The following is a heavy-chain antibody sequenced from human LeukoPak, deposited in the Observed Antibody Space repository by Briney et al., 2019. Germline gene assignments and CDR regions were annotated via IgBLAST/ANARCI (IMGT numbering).Heavy chain of an antibody. Sequence: GASVKVFCKASGYTFTGYYTHWVRQAPGQGLEWMGWINPNSGGTNYAQKFQGRVTMTRDTPISTVYMELSSLKSDDTAIYYCTRDIFMTVVSFWGQGTPVTVSS. J-gene: IGHJ4*02. CDR2: INPNSGGT. D-gene: IGHD2-21*02. CDR3: TRDIFMTVVSF. CDR1: GYTFTGYY. V-gene: IGHV1-2*02.